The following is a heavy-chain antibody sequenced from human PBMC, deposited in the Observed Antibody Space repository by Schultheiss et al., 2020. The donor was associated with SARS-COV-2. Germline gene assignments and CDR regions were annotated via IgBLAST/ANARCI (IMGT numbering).Heavy chain of an antibody. CDR2: INHSGST. CDR1: GGSFSGYY. J-gene: IGHJ6*02. D-gene: IGHD3-10*01. CDR3: ARGYYYGSGRMDV. V-gene: IGHV4-34*01. Sequence: SETLSLTCAVYGGSFSGYYWSWIRQPPGKGLEWIGEINHSGSTNYNPSLKSRVTISVDTSKNQFSLKLSSVTAADTAVYYCARGYYYGSGRMDVWGQGTTVTVSS.